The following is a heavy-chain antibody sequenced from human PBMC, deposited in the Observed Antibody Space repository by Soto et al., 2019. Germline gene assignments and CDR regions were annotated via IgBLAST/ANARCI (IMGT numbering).Heavy chain of an antibody. J-gene: IGHJ3*02. Sequence: QVQLQESGPGLVKPSQTLSLTCTVSGGSISSGGYYWSWIRQHPGKGLEWIGYIYYSGSTYYNPSLKCRVTISVDTSKNQFSLKLSSVTAADTAVYYCARTEKDYLLVDAFDIWGQGTMVTVSS. V-gene: IGHV4-31*03. CDR3: ARTEKDYLLVDAFDI. CDR2: IYYSGST. CDR1: GGSISSGGYY. D-gene: IGHD4-17*01.